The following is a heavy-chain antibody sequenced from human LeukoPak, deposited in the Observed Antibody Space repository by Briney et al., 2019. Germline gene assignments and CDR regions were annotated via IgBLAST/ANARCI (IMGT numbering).Heavy chain of an antibody. Sequence: SVKVSCKASGGTFSSYAISWVRQAPGQGLEWMGGIIPIFGTANYAQTFQGRVTITADESTSTAYMELSSLRSEDTAVYYCARGYCSGGSCYYYYGMDVWGQGTTVTVSS. CDR1: GGTFSSYA. V-gene: IGHV1-69*01. CDR2: IIPIFGTA. D-gene: IGHD2-15*01. J-gene: IGHJ6*02. CDR3: ARGYCSGGSCYYYYGMDV.